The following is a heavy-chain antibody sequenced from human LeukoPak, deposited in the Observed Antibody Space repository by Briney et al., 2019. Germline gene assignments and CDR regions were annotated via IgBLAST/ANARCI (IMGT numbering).Heavy chain of an antibody. CDR1: GGSFSGYY. Sequence: RTSETLSLTCAVYGGSFSGYYWSWIRQPPGKGLEWIGEINHSGSTNYNPSLKSRVTISVDTSKNQFSLKLSSVTAADTAVYYCARGVVVVVAATARWGYYFDYWGQGTLVTVSS. D-gene: IGHD2-15*01. CDR3: ARGVVVVVAATARWGYYFDY. V-gene: IGHV4-34*01. CDR2: INHSGST. J-gene: IGHJ4*02.